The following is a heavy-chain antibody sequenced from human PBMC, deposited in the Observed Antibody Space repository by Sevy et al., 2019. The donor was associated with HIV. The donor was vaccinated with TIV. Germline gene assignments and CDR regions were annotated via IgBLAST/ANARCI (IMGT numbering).Heavy chain of an antibody. CDR3: ARDGARITMVQGVMAYYHGMDV. CDR1: GFTFSTYS. Sequence: GGSLRLSCAASGFTFSTYSMNWVRQAPGNGLEWVSSISSSSNYIYYADSLKGRFTISRDNAKNSLYLQMNSLRADDTAVYYCARDGARITMVQGVMAYYHGMDVWGQGTTVTVSS. D-gene: IGHD3-10*01. J-gene: IGHJ6*02. CDR2: ISSSSNYI. V-gene: IGHV3-21*01.